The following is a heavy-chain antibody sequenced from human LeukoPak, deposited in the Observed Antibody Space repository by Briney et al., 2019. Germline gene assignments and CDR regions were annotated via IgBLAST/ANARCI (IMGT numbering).Heavy chain of an antibody. D-gene: IGHD3-10*01. J-gene: IGHJ5*02. CDR2: INPNSGGT. CDR3: ARLADYYYGSGSYYDGGGWFDP. CDR1: GYTFTGYY. V-gene: IGHV1-2*06. Sequence: ASVKVSCKASGYTFTGYYMHWVRQAPGQGLEWMGRINPNSGGTNYAQKFQGRVTMTRNTSISTAYMELSSLRSEDTAVYYCARLADYYYGSGSYYDGGGWFDPWGQGTLVTVSS.